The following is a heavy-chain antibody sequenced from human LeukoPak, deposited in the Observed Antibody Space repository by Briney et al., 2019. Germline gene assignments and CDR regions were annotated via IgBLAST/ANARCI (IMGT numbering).Heavy chain of an antibody. D-gene: IGHD3-10*01. V-gene: IGHV4-34*01. CDR3: ARGLGGYGSGPWFDP. CDR1: GGSFSGYY. CDR2: INHSGST. Sequence: SETLSLTCAVYGGSFSGYYWSWIRQPPGKGLEWIGEINHSGSTNYNQSLKSRVTISVDTSKNQFSLKLSSVTAADTAVYYCARGLGGYGSGPWFDPWGQGTLVTVSS. J-gene: IGHJ5*02.